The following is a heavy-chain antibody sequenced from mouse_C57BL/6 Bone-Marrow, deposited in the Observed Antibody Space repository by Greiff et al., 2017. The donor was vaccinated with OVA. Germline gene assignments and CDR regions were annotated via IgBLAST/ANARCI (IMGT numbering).Heavy chain of an antibody. Sequence: QVQLQQPGAELVKPGASVKMSCKASGYTFTSYWITWVKQRPGQGLEWIGDIYPGSGSTNYNEKFKSKATLTVDTSSSPSYMKLSSLTSEDSAVYYCARVHYDGSSYVDAMDYWGQGTSVTVSS. CDR2: IYPGSGST. CDR1: GYTFTSYW. V-gene: IGHV1-55*01. J-gene: IGHJ4*01. CDR3: ARVHYDGSSYVDAMDY. D-gene: IGHD1-1*01.